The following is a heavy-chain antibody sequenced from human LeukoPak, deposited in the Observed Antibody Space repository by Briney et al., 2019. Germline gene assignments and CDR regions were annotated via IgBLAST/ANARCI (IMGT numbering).Heavy chain of an antibody. CDR1: GYTFTISG. J-gene: IGHJ4*02. V-gene: IGHV1-18*01. CDR2: ISAYNGNT. D-gene: IGHD6-13*01. CDR3: ARVGRIAAAGSVDY. Sequence: DSVKVYCKASGYTFTISGISWVRQAPGQGLERMGWISAYNGNTNYAQKLPVRVTITTDTSTSTAYMELRSLRSDDTAVYYCARVGRIAAAGSVDYWGQGTLVTVPS.